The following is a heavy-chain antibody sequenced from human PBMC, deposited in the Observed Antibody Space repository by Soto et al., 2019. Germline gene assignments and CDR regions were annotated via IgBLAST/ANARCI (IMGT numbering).Heavy chain of an antibody. Sequence: QVQLVQSGAEVKKPGSSVKVSCKASGGTFSSYAISWVRQAPGQGLEWMGGIIPIFGAANYAQKFQGRLTITADKTTRTVYMELTRLTSEDTALYYCARGGEERATPPPYIYWGQGTLVTVSS. CDR2: IIPIFGAA. J-gene: IGHJ4*02. CDR3: ARGGEERATPPPYIY. D-gene: IGHD3-16*01. V-gene: IGHV1-69*06. CDR1: GGTFSSYA.